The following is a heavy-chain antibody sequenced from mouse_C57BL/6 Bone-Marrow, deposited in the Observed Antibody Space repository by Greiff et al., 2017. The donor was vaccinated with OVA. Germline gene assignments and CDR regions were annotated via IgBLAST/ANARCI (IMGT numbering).Heavy chain of an antibody. CDR1: GYTFTDHT. CDR3: ADCYCVCYDMDY. CDR2: IYPRDGST. V-gene: IGHV1-78*01. J-gene: IGHJ4*01. D-gene: IGHD1-1*01. Sequence: VQLQQSDAELVKPGASVKISCKASGYTFTDHTIHWMKQRPEQGLEWIGYIYPRDGSTKYNEKFKGKATLTADKSSSPAYMQLNSLTSEDSAVDFCADCYCVCYDMDYWGQGTSVTVSS.